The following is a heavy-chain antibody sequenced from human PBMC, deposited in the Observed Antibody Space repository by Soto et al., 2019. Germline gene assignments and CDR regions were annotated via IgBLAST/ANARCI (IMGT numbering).Heavy chain of an antibody. V-gene: IGHV3-66*01. CDR1: GFTVSSKY. CDR2: IQSGGPT. CDR3: ARDDVRCDGGRCYGVPLDV. J-gene: IGHJ6*04. D-gene: IGHD2-15*01. Sequence: EVHLVESGGGLVQPGGSLRLSCAASGFTVSSKYMSWVRQAPGKGLEWVSLIQSGGPTYYADSVKGRFTISRDTSENTLQLQMDSLRAADTAVYYCARDDVRCDGGRCYGVPLDVSGKGTTVTVSS.